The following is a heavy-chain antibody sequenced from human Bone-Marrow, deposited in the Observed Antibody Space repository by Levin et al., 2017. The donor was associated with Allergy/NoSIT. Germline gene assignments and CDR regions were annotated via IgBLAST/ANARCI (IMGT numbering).Heavy chain of an antibody. CDR3: ARDSAGIAVSGSFKRFDS. D-gene: IGHD6-19*01. CDR1: GITFSNSA. CDR2: IIPSLGIT. V-gene: IGHV1-69*04. J-gene: IGHJ4*02. Sequence: KISCKASGITFSNSAISWVRQAPGHGLEWMGRIIPSLGITNYAQRLQDRLTFTADTSTTTASMELTSLTSEDTAVYFCARDSAGIAVSGSFKRFDSWGQGTLVTVSS.